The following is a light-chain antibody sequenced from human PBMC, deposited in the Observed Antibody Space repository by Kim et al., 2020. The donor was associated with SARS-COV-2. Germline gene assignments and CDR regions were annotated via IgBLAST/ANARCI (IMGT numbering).Light chain of an antibody. CDR2: AAS. Sequence: VSVGDRVTITCQASQGITNSLAWYQQKPVKVPQLLIYAASALQSGVPSRFSCSGSGTDFTLTISSLQPDDVATYYCQKYNSAPWTFGQGTKVDIK. CDR1: QGITNS. V-gene: IGKV1-27*01. J-gene: IGKJ1*01. CDR3: QKYNSAPWT.